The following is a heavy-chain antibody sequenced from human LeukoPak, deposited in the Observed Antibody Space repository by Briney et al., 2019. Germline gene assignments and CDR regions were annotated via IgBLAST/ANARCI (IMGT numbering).Heavy chain of an antibody. Sequence: GASVKVSCKAPGGTFSSYAISWVRQAPGQGLEWMGRIIPILGIANYAQKFQGRVTITADKSTSTAYMELSSLRSEDTAVYYCARGGTPNCSGGSCYDYWGQGTLVTVSS. CDR3: ARGGTPNCSGGSCYDY. CDR1: GGTFSSYA. J-gene: IGHJ4*02. V-gene: IGHV1-69*04. D-gene: IGHD2-15*01. CDR2: IIPILGIA.